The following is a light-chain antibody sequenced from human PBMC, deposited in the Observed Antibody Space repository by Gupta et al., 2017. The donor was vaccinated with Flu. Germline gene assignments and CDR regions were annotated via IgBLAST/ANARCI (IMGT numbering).Light chain of an antibody. CDR3: MQEIQCLLT. V-gene: IGKV2-28*01. CDR1: QSLRHSNVYKY. J-gene: IGKJ4*01. CDR2: LGS. Sequence: DIVMTQSPLTLPVTPGEPASISCRSSQSLRHSNVYKYLAWYQQKPGQSPQLLIYLGSNRASGVPDRFSGSGSGTEFTLNISRGEAEDVGVYYCMQEIQCLLTFGEGTKVEIK.